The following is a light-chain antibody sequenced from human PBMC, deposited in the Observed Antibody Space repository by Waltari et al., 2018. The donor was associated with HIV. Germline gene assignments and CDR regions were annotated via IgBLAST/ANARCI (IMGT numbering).Light chain of an antibody. Sequence: DIQLTQSTSFLSASVGDRVTITCRASQGISSHLAWYQQKPGKAPILLIYGASTLESGVPSRFRGSRSGTQFTLTISSLQPEDFATYYCQQFNSYPVTFGGGTKVEIK. J-gene: IGKJ4*01. CDR3: QQFNSYPVT. CDR2: GAS. CDR1: QGISSH. V-gene: IGKV1-9*01.